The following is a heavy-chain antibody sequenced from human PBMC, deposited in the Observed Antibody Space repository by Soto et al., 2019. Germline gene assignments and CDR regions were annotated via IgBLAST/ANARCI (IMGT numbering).Heavy chain of an antibody. Sequence: QVQLVESGGGVVQPGRSLRLSCAASGFTFSSYAMHWVRQAPGKGLEWVAVISYDGSNKYYADSVKGRFTISRDNSKNTLYLQMNSLRAEDTAVYYCARQRQRYGSGILWFDPWGQGTLVTVSS. CDR3: ARQRQRYGSGILWFDP. D-gene: IGHD3-10*01. J-gene: IGHJ5*02. V-gene: IGHV3-30-3*01. CDR1: GFTFSSYA. CDR2: ISYDGSNK.